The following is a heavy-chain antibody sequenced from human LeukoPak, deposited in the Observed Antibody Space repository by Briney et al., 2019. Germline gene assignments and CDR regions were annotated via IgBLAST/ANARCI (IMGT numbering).Heavy chain of an antibody. J-gene: IGHJ5*02. Sequence: PSETLSLTCTVSGGSISSGGYYWSWIRQPPGKGLEWIGYIYHSGSTYYNPSLKSRVTISVDRSKNQFSLKLSSVTAADTAVYYCARDLCASCFPASWGQGTLVTVSS. CDR2: IYHSGST. V-gene: IGHV4-30-2*01. CDR1: GGSISSGGYY. D-gene: IGHD2-15*01. CDR3: ARDLCASCFPAS.